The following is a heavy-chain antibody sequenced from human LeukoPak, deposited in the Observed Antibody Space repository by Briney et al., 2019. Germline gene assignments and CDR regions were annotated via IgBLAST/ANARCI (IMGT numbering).Heavy chain of an antibody. CDR3: ARHLNDFWSGYRYNWFDP. J-gene: IGHJ5*02. CDR1: GGSTSSSSYY. V-gene: IGHV4-39*01. Sequence: SETLSLTCTVSGGSTSSSSYYWGWIRQPPGKGLEWIGSIYYSGSTYYNPSLKSRVTISVDTSKNQFSLKLSSVTAADTAVYYCARHLNDFWSGYRYNWFDPWGQGTLVTVSS. CDR2: IYYSGST. D-gene: IGHD3-3*01.